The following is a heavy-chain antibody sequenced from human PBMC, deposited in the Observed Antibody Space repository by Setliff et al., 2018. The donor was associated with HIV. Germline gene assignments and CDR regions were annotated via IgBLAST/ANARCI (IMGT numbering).Heavy chain of an antibody. J-gene: IGHJ4*02. CDR3: HSGYDSEEQSYFDY. CDR1: GFTFDRYW. Sequence: PGGSLRLSCAASGFTFDRYWMHWVRQAPGKGLVWVSRVNTDGNSKTYADSVKDRFTISRDNTKNTLFLQMNSLRVEDTGVYYCHSGYDSEEQSYFDYWGQGTLVTVSS. CDR2: VNTDGNSK. V-gene: IGHV3-74*01. D-gene: IGHD5-12*01.